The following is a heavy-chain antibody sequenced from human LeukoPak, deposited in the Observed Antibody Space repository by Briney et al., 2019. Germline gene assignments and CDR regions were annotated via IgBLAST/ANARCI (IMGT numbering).Heavy chain of an antibody. D-gene: IGHD5-18*01. CDR1: GGTFSSYA. Sequence: SVKVTCKASGGTFSSYAISWVRQAPGQGLEWMGGIIPIFGAANYAQKFQGRVTITADEPTSTAYMELSSLRSEDTAVYYCARGTDTAMVTPIAHDYWGQGTLVTVSS. J-gene: IGHJ4*02. CDR3: ARGTDTAMVTPIAHDY. V-gene: IGHV1-69*13. CDR2: IIPIFGAA.